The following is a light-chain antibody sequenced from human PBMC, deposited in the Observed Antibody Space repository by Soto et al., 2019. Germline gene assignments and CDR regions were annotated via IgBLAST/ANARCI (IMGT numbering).Light chain of an antibody. CDR1: QYINTR. Sequence: EIALTHSPATLSSFPGARVTLSSRASQYINTRLAWYQHRPGQAPRLLIYHTSTMPAGVPVRFSASGSGTDFTLTISDVQPEDFATYYCHQRHSWPLTFGEGTKVDIK. CDR2: HTS. V-gene: IGKV3-11*01. J-gene: IGKJ4*01. CDR3: HQRHSWPLT.